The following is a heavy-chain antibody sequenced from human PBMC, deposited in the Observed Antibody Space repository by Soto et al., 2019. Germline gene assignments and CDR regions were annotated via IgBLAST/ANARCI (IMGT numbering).Heavy chain of an antibody. D-gene: IGHD6-13*01. J-gene: IGHJ4*02. CDR3: ARDRHDLAAAGTGFDY. CDR1: GFTFSSYE. CDR2: ISSSGSTI. V-gene: IGHV3-48*03. Sequence: GGSLRLSCAASGFTFSSYEMNWVRQAPGKGLEWVSYISSSGSTIYYADSVKGRFTISRDNAKNSLYLQMNSLRAEDTAVYYCARDRHDLAAAGTGFDYWGKGTLVTVSS.